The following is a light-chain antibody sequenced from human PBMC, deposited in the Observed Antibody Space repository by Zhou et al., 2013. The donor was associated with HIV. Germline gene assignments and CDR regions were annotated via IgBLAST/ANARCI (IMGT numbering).Light chain of an antibody. J-gene: IGKJ1*01. CDR3: QQSYSTSRGRWT. CDR2: AAS. CDR1: QTIMRY. V-gene: IGKV1-39*01. Sequence: DIQMTQSPSSLSASVGDRVTITCRASQTIMRYLNWYQQKPGKAPKLLIYAASSLQGGVPSRFSGSGSGTDFTLTISSLQPEDFATYYCQQSYSTSRGRWTFGQGTKVEIK.